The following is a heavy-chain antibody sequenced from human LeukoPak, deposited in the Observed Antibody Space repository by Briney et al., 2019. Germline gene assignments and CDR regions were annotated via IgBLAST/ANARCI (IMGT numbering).Heavy chain of an antibody. CDR3: ARLSVIVGAALEYYYYYMDV. V-gene: IGHV4-34*01. Sequence: SETLSLSCAVYGGTFSGYYWSWIRQPPGKRLEWVGESNDSGGTNYNPSLKSRVTISADKSKNQVSLKLTSVTAADTAVYYCARLSVIVGAALEYYYYYMDVWGQGTTVTVSS. D-gene: IGHD1-26*01. CDR1: GGTFSGYY. CDR2: SNDSGGT. J-gene: IGHJ6*03.